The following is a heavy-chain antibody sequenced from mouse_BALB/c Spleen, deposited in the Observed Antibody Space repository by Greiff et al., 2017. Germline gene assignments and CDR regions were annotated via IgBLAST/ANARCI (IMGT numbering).Heavy chain of an antibody. CDR2: ISSGGSYT. Sequence: EVQRVESGGGLVKPGGSLKLSCAASGFTFSSYTMSWVRQTPEKRLEWVATISSGGSYTYYPDSVKGRFTISRDNAKNTLYLQMSSLKSEDTAMYYCTSGGYYYGSSPAWFAYWGQGTLVTVSA. V-gene: IGHV5-6-4*01. J-gene: IGHJ3*01. D-gene: IGHD1-1*01. CDR3: TSGGYYYGSSPAWFAY. CDR1: GFTFSSYT.